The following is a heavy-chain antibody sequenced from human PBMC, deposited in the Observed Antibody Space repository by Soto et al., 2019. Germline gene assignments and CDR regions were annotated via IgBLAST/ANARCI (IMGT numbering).Heavy chain of an antibody. Sequence: KASETLSLTCTVSGGSVSSGSYYWSWIRQPPGKGLEWIGYIYYSGSTNYNPSLKSRVTISVDTSKNQFSLKLSSVTAADTAVYYCARDGCSSTSCYRRPYYYGMDVWGQGTTVTVSS. CDR2: IYYSGST. D-gene: IGHD2-2*01. CDR1: GGSVSSGSYY. V-gene: IGHV4-61*01. CDR3: ARDGCSSTSCYRRPYYYGMDV. J-gene: IGHJ6*02.